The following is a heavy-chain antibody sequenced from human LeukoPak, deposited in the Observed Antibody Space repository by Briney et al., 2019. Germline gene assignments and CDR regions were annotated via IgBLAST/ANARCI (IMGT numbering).Heavy chain of an antibody. CDR2: IYYSGST. V-gene: IGHV4-39*01. CDR1: GGSISSSSYY. CDR3: ASRPGGGIARNDPDY. J-gene: IGHJ4*02. Sequence: SETLSLTCTVSGGSISSSSYYWGWIRQPPGKGLERIGSIYYSGSTYYNPSLKSRVTISVDTSKNQFSLKLSSVTAADTAVYYCASRPGGGIARNDPDYWGQGTLVTVSS. D-gene: IGHD3-16*02.